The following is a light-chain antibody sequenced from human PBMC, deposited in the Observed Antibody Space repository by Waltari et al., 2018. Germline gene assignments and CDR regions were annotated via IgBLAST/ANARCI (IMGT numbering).Light chain of an antibody. CDR2: DVS. Sequence: QSALTQPASVSGSPGQSITISCTGTSSDVGGYNYGSWYQQPPGKAPKLMIYDVSKRPSGVSNRFSGSKSGNTASLTISGLQAEDEADYYCCSYAGSSTWVFGGGTKLTVL. CDR1: SSDVGGYNY. J-gene: IGLJ3*02. V-gene: IGLV2-23*02. CDR3: CSYAGSSTWV.